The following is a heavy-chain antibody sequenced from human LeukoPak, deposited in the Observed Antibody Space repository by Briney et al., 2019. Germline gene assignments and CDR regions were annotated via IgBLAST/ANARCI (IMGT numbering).Heavy chain of an antibody. V-gene: IGHV4-31*03. CDR3: ATGYDILTAPWSFDY. J-gene: IGHJ4*02. CDR2: IHYRGTT. CDR1: GGSISSGSFY. D-gene: IGHD3-9*01. Sequence: SETLSLTCTVSGGSISSGSFYWGWIRQHPGKGLEWIGYIHYRGTTYYNTSLKSRLTISMDTSKNQFSLRLDSVTAADTAVYYCATGYDILTAPWSFDYWGQGTLVTVSS.